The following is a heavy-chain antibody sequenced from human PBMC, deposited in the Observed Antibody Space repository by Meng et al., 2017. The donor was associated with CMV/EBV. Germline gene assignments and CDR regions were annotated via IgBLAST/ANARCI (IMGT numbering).Heavy chain of an antibody. CDR1: GFTFSSYA. CDR3: ARDSGDFWSGYWYYYYGMDV. D-gene: IGHD3-3*01. Sequence: GESLKISCAASGFTFSSYAMHWVRQAPGKGLEWVSSISSSSSYIYYADSVKGRFTISRDNAKNSLYLQMNSLRAKDTAVYYCARDSGDFWSGYWYYYYGMDVWGQGTTVTVSS. J-gene: IGHJ6*02. CDR2: ISSSSSYI. V-gene: IGHV3-21*01.